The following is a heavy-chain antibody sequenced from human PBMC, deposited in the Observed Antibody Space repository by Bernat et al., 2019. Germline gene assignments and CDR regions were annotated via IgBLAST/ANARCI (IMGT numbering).Heavy chain of an antibody. D-gene: IGHD1-26*01. CDR2: ISGSGGST. V-gene: IGHV3-23*01. CDR3: AKAPYSGSADAPLDY. J-gene: IGHJ4*02. CDR1: GFTFSNYA. Sequence: EVQLLESGGGLIQPGGSLRLSCAASGFTFSNYAMSWVRQAPGKGLEWVSAISGSGGSTYYADSVKGRFTISRDNSKNTLYLQMNSLRAEDTAVYYCAKAPYSGSADAPLDYWGQGTLVTVSS.